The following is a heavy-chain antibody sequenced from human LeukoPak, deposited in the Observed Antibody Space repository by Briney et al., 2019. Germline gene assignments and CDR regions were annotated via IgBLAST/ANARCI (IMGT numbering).Heavy chain of an antibody. J-gene: IGHJ6*02. D-gene: IGHD2-2*02. CDR2: ISSSSSTI. Sequence: PGGSLRLSWAAAGFTFSSYSMNWVRQAPGKGLEWVSYISSSSSTIYYADSVKGRFTISRENAKNSLYLQMNRLREEHTAVYYCARDDIVVVPAAIPYYYGMDVWGQGTTVTVSS. CDR3: ARDDIVVVPAAIPYYYGMDV. V-gene: IGHV3-48*02. CDR1: GFTFSSYS.